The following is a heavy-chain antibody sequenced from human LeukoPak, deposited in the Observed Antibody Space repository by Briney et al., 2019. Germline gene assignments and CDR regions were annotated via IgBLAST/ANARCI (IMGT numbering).Heavy chain of an antibody. D-gene: IGHD6-19*01. CDR3: ARRRYVAGSDY. Sequence: GGSLRLSCAASGFTFSDYYMSWIRQAPGRGLEWVSYISSGVSKIYYADSVQGRFTISRDNAKNSLYLQMNSLRAEDTAVYYCARRRYVAGSDYWGQGTLVTVSS. V-gene: IGHV3-11*01. J-gene: IGHJ4*02. CDR2: ISSGVSKI. CDR1: GFTFSDYY.